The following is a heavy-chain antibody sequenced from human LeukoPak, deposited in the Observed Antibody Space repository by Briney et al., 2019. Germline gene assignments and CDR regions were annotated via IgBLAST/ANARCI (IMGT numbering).Heavy chain of an antibody. J-gene: IGHJ5*02. D-gene: IGHD2-15*01. V-gene: IGHV1-24*01. CDR1: GYTLTELS. Sequence: ASVKVSCKVSGYTLTELSMHWVRQAPGKGLEWMGGFDPEDGETIYAQKFQGRVTMTEDTSTDTAYMELSSLRSEDTAVHYCATIPRGYCSGGSCRNWFDPWGQGTLVTVSS. CDR3: ATIPRGYCSGGSCRNWFDP. CDR2: FDPEDGET.